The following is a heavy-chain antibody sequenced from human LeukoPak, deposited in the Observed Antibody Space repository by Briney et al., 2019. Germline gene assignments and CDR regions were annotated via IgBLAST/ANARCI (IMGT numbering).Heavy chain of an antibody. J-gene: IGHJ4*02. V-gene: IGHV3-30-3*01. CDR1: GFTFSSYA. CDR2: ISYDGSNK. CDR3: ARAPGRAHY. Sequence: PGGSLRLSCAASGFTFSSYAMHWVRQAPGKGLEWVAVISYDGSNKYHADSVKGRFTISRDNSKNTLYLQMNSLRAEDTAVYYCARAPGRAHYWGQGTLVTVSS. D-gene: IGHD3-10*01.